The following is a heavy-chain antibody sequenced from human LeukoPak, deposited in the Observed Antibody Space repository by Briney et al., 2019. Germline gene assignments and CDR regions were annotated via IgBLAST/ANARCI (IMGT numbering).Heavy chain of an antibody. Sequence: GGSLRLSCAASGFTFSSYAMHWVRQAPGKGLEWVAVISYDGSNKYYADSVKGRFTISRDNSKNTLYLQMNSLRAEDTAVYYCAREIEEVTTQSDFDYWGQGTLVTVSS. CDR2: ISYDGSNK. J-gene: IGHJ4*02. CDR1: GFTFSSYA. CDR3: AREIEEVTTQSDFDY. V-gene: IGHV3-30-3*01. D-gene: IGHD4-11*01.